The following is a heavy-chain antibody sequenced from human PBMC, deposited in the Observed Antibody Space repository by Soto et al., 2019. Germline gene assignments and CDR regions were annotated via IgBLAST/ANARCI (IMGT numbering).Heavy chain of an antibody. J-gene: IGHJ4*02. CDR3: ARDVSDSSGYYADY. CDR2: IYSGGST. Sequence: GGSLRLSCAASGFTVSSNYMSWVRQAPGKGLEWISVIYSGGSTYYADSVEGRFTISRDNTKNTLYLQMNSLRAEDTAVYYCARDVSDSSGYYADYWGQGTLVTVSS. D-gene: IGHD3-22*01. V-gene: IGHV3-53*01. CDR1: GFTVSSNY.